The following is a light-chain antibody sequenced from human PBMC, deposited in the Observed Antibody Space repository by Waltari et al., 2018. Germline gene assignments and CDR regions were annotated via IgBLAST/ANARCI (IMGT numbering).Light chain of an antibody. CDR1: QSVNSD. V-gene: IGKV3-15*01. CDR2: GAS. J-gene: IGKJ4*01. Sequence: EIVMTQSPATLSVSPGERAPLSSMASQSVNSDLAWYQQKPGQAPRLLIYGASTWASGIPARFSGSGSGTEFTLTISSLQSEDFAVYYCQKYNNWPLTFGGGTKVEI. CDR3: QKYNNWPLT.